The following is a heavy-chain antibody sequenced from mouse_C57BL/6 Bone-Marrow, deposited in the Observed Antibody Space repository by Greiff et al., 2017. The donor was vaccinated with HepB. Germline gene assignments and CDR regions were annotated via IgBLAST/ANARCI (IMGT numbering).Heavy chain of an antibody. D-gene: IGHD2-4*01. CDR3: TGGLRGYFDY. V-gene: IGHV6-6*01. J-gene: IGHJ2*01. CDR2: IRNKANNHAT. CDR1: GFTFSDAW. Sequence: EVHLVASGGGLVQPGGSMKLSCAASGFTFSDAWMDWVRQSPEKGLEWVAEIRNKANNHATYYAESVKGRFTISRDDSKSSVYLQMNSLRAEDTGIYYCTGGLRGYFDYWGQGTTLTVSS.